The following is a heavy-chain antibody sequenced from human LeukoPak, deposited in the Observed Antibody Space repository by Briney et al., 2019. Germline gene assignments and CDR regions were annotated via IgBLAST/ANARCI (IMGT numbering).Heavy chain of an antibody. CDR2: IYYSGST. Sequence: SETLSLTCTVSGGSISSYYWSWIRQPPGKGLEWIRYIYYSGSTNYNPSLKSRVTISVDTSKNQFSLKLSSVTAADTAVYYCARGSRGYSYGHYYFDYWGQGTLVTVSS. J-gene: IGHJ4*02. D-gene: IGHD5-18*01. CDR1: GGSISSYY. V-gene: IGHV4-59*01. CDR3: ARGSRGYSYGHYYFDY.